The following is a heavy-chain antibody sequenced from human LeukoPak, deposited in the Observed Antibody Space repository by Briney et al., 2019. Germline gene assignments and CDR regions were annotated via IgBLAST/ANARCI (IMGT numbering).Heavy chain of an antibody. Sequence: GGSLRLSCAASGFTFSSYGMHWVRQAPGKGLEWVAAISYDGRNKEYVDSVKGRFTISRDNFKNTLYLQMNSLRAEDTAVYYCAKDRGYSHGFEYWGQGTLVTVSS. CDR2: ISYDGRNK. CDR1: GFTFSSYG. J-gene: IGHJ4*02. V-gene: IGHV3-30*18. D-gene: IGHD5-12*01. CDR3: AKDRGYSHGFEY.